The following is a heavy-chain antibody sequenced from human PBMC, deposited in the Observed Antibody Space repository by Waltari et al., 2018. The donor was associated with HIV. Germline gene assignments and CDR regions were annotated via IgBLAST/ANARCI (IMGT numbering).Heavy chain of an antibody. CDR2: IYYSGST. CDR3: ARHTGSSWTRVWFDP. D-gene: IGHD6-13*01. V-gene: IGHV4-39*01. Sequence: QLQLQESGPGLVTPSETLSLPCTVSGASISSSSSYWGWIRQPPGKGLEWIGSIYYSGSTYYNPSLKIRVTISVDTSKNQFSLKLSSVTAADTAVYYCARHTGSSWTRVWFDPWGQGTLVTVSS. CDR1: GASISSSSSY. J-gene: IGHJ5*02.